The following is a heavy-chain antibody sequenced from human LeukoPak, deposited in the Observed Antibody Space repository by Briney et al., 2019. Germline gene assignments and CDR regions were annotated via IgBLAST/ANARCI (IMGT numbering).Heavy chain of an antibody. Sequence: GGSLRLSCAASGFTFGSYWMHWVRQAPGKGLVWVSRINSDGSSTSYADSVKGRFTISRDNAKNSLYLQMNSLRAEDTAVYYCARVYYDSSGYYYGEDYWGQGTLVTVSS. CDR1: GFTFGSYW. V-gene: IGHV3-74*01. CDR2: INSDGSST. J-gene: IGHJ4*02. CDR3: ARVYYDSSGYYYGEDY. D-gene: IGHD3-22*01.